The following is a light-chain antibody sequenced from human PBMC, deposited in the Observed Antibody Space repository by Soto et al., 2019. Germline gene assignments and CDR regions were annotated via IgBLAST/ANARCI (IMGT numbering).Light chain of an antibody. Sequence: EIVMTQSPATLSVSPGERATLSCRASQSVRNNLAWYQQKPGQAPRLLMDGASTRATGIPARFSGSGSGTEFTLTISSLQSEDLAVYYCQQYNNWPWTFGQGTEVEFK. CDR2: GAS. J-gene: IGKJ1*01. V-gene: IGKV3-15*01. CDR1: QSVRNN. CDR3: QQYNNWPWT.